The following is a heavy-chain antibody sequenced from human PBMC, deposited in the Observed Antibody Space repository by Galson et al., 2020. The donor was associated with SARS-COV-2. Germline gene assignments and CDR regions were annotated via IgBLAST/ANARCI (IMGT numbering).Heavy chain of an antibody. V-gene: IGHV3-48*03. J-gene: IGHJ6*03. CDR2: ITSNGKTT. Sequence: GGSLRLSCAASGFTFSSYEMNWFRQAPGKGLEWVSYITSNGKTTYYADSVKGRFTISRDNAKDSLYLQMNSLRVEDTAVYYCARELLALARAYSYYYNMDVWGQGTTVTVSS. D-gene: IGHD3-3*02. CDR3: ARELLALARAYSYYYNMDV. CDR1: GFTFSSYE.